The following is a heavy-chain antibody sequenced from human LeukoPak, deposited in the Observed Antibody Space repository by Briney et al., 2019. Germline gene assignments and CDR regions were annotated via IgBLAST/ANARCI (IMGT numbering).Heavy chain of an antibody. V-gene: IGHV1-69*13. CDR2: IIPIFGTA. CDR3: ARDGEGFLEWFSDRFFDY. Sequence: GASVEVSCKASGGTFSSYAISWVRQAPGQGLEWMGGIIPIFGTANYAQKFQGRVTITADESTSTAYMELSSLRSEDTAVYYCARDGEGFLEWFSDRFFDYWGQGTLVTVSS. CDR1: GGTFSSYA. D-gene: IGHD3-3*01. J-gene: IGHJ4*02.